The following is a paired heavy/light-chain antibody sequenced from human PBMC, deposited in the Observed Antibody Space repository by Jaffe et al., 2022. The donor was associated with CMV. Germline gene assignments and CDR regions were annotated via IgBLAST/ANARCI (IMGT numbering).Heavy chain of an antibody. CDR1: GGPIRGFF. Sequence: QVQLQESGPGLVKPSETLSLICTVSGGPIRGFFWTWIRQPAGEGLEWIGRIDTNGNTNHNPSLRNRITLSVDTAKNQFSLQLSSLTAADTAVYYCARDDFDGYGGKNYFDYWGPGALVTVSS. CDR2: IDTNGNT. D-gene: IGHD5-18*01. J-gene: IGHJ4*02. V-gene: IGHV4-4*07. CDR3: ARDDFDGYGGKNYFDY.
Light chain of an antibody. Sequence: QSVLIQPPSASETAGRRVTISCSGDWSTIGSNSVNWYQQVPGTAPQLLIHSNTHRPSGVPDRFSASKSGTSASLAISGLQSEDEADYYCSSWDVSLNRWVFGGGTKVTVL. V-gene: IGLV1-44*01. J-gene: IGLJ3*02. CDR1: WSTIGSNS. CDR3: SSWDVSLNRWV. CDR2: SNT.